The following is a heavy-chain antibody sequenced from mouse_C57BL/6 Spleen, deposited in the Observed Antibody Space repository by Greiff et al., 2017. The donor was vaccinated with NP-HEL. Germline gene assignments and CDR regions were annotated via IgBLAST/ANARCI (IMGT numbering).Heavy chain of an antibody. CDR3: ARDEGYFDD. CDR2: ISDGGSYT. V-gene: IGHV5-4*01. J-gene: IGHJ2*01. CDR1: GFTFSSYA. Sequence: EVQLVESGGGLVKPGGSLKLSCAASGFTFSSYAMSWVRQTPEKRLEWVATISDGGSYTYYPDNVKGRFTISRYNAKNNLYLQMSHLKSEDTAMYYCARDEGYFDDWGQGTTLTVSS.